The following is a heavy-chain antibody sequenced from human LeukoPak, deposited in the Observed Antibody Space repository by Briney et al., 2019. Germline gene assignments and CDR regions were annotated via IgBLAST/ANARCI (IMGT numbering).Heavy chain of an antibody. D-gene: IGHD3-9*01. CDR3: ARGLRNYAILTGYAFDY. CDR1: GGTFSSYS. V-gene: IGHV1-69*13. CDR2: IIPIVGTA. Sequence: SVKVSCKASGGTFSSYSISWGRQAPGQGLEWMGGIIPIVGTANYAQKFQGRVTITADESTSTAYMELSSLRSEDTAVYYCARGLRNYAILTGYAFDYWGQGNLVTVSS. J-gene: IGHJ4*02.